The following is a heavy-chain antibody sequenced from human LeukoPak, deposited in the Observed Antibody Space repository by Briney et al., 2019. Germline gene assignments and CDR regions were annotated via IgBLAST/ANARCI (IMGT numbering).Heavy chain of an antibody. V-gene: IGHV4-34*01. D-gene: IGHD2-15*01. CDR3: ARGVVGHGDLAY. CDR1: GGSFSGYY. J-gene: IGHJ4*02. Sequence: PSETLSLTCAVYGGSFSGYYWSWIRQPPGKGLEWIGEINHSGSTNYNPSLKSRVTISVDTSKNQFSLKLSSVTAADTAVYYCARGVVGHGDLAYWGQGTQVTVSS. CDR2: INHSGST.